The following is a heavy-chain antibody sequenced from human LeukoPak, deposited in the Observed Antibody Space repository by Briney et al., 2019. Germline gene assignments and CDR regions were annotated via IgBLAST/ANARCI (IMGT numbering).Heavy chain of an antibody. CDR1: GGTFSSYA. CDR3: AREVQQLPNRGYCFDY. J-gene: IGHJ4*02. V-gene: IGHV1-69*05. D-gene: IGHD6-13*01. CDR2: IIPIFGTA. Sequence: GSSVKVSCKASGGTFSSYAISWVRQAPGQGLEWMGGIIPIFGTANYAQKFQGRVTITTDESTSTAYMELSSLRSEDTAVYYCAREVQQLPNRGYCFDYWGQGTLVTVSS.